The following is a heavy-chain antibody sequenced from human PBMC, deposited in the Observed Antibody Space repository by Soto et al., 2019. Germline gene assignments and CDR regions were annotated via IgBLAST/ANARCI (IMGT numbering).Heavy chain of an antibody. Sequence: QVQLVQSGAEVKKPGSSVKVSCKASGGTFSSYAISWVRQAPGQGLEWMGGVIPIFGTANYAQKFQGRVTITADESTSTAYMELSSLRSEDTAVYYCARDGIAARPLYYYYGMDVWGQGTTVTVSS. J-gene: IGHJ6*02. CDR1: GGTFSSYA. V-gene: IGHV1-69*01. CDR3: ARDGIAARPLYYYYGMDV. D-gene: IGHD6-6*01. CDR2: VIPIFGTA.